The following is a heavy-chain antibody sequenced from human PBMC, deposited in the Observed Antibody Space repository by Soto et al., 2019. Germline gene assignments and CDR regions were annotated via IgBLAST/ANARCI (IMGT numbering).Heavy chain of an antibody. J-gene: IGHJ3*02. D-gene: IGHD4-17*01. CDR2: INPSGGST. V-gene: IGHV1-46*01. CDR3: AMVLGGREGDYDVFNI. CDR1: GYTFTSYY. Sequence: ASVKVSCKASGYTFTSYYMHWVRQAPGQGLEWMGIINPSGGSTSYAQKFQGRVTMTRDTSTSTVYMELSSLRSEDTAVYYCAMVLGGREGDYDVFNIGAKGKMVTVSS.